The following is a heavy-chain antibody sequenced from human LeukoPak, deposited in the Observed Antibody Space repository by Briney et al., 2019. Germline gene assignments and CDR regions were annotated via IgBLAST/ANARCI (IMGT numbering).Heavy chain of an antibody. Sequence: PSETLSLTCTVSGGSINSGHYYWGWVRQAPGKGLEWIGSIHSAGSTYDNPSLKSRVTMSLDTSKNQFSLKLSSVTAADTAVYYCARDLRDFDSRRFDAFDIWGQGTMVTVSS. D-gene: IGHD3-22*01. J-gene: IGHJ3*02. CDR3: ARDLRDFDSRRFDAFDI. CDR1: GGSINSGHYY. CDR2: IHSAGST. V-gene: IGHV4-39*07.